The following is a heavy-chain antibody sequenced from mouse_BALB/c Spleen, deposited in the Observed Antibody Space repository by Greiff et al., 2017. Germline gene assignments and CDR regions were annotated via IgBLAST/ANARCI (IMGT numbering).Heavy chain of an antibody. CDR3: ARLYYGYGGPSMDY. J-gene: IGHJ4*01. Sequence: EVQRVESGGGLVKPGGSLKLSCAASGFTFSSYAMSWVRQTPEKRLEWVASISSGGSTYYPDSVTGRFTISRDNARNILYLQMSSLRSEDTAMYYGARLYYGYGGPSMDYWGQGTSVTVSS. D-gene: IGHD1-2*01. V-gene: IGHV5-6-5*01. CDR1: GFTFSSYA. CDR2: ISSGGST.